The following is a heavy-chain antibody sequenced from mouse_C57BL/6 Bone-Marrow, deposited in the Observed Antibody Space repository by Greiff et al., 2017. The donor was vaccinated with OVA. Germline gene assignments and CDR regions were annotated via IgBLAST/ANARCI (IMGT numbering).Heavy chain of an antibody. J-gene: IGHJ3*01. CDR2: IDPETGGT. Sequence: QVQLQQSGAELVRPGASVTLSCKASGYTFTDYEMHWVKQTPVHGLEWIGAIDPETGGTAYNQKFKGKAILTADKSSSTAYMELRSLTSEDSAVYYCTRPLFHYDYWFAYWGQGTLVTVSA. D-gene: IGHD2-4*01. CDR1: GYTFTDYE. V-gene: IGHV1-15*01. CDR3: TRPLFHYDYWFAY.